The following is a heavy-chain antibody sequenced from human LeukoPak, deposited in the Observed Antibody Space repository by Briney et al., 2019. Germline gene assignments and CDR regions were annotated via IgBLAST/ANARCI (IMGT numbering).Heavy chain of an antibody. V-gene: IGHV4-39*01. D-gene: IGHD6-6*01. CDR2: IYYSGST. Sequence: PSETLSLTCTVSGGSISSSSYCWGWIRQPPGKGLEWIGSIYYSGSTYYNPSLKSRVTISVDTSKNQFSLKLSSVTAADTAVYYCARPGEYSSSSPFDYWGQGTLVTVSS. CDR3: ARPGEYSSSSPFDY. CDR1: GGSISSSSYC. J-gene: IGHJ4*02.